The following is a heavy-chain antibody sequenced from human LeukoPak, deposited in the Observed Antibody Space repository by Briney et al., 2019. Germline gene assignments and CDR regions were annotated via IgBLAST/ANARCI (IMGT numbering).Heavy chain of an antibody. CDR2: IYPGDSDT. CDR3: ARSGSSGYYAFDWFDP. CDR1: GYSFTSYW. D-gene: IGHD3-22*01. J-gene: IGHJ5*02. V-gene: IGHV5-51*01. Sequence: GASLKISCKGSGYSFTSYWIGWVRQMPGKGLEWMGIIYPGDSDTRYSPSFQGQVTISADKSISTAYLQWSSLKASDTAMYYCARSGSSGYYAFDWFDPWGQGTLVTVSS.